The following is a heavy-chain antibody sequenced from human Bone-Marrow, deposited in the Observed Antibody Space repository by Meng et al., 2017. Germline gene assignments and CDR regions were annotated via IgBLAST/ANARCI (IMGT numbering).Heavy chain of an antibody. CDR3: ASVYNWNDLGLFDY. CDR2: INPNSGGT. CDR1: GYTFTGYY. D-gene: IGHD1-20*01. J-gene: IGHJ4*02. Sequence: ASVKVSCKASGYTFTGYYMHWVRQAPGQGLEWMGRINPNSGGTNYAQKFQGRVTMTRDTSIRTAYMELSRLRSDDTAVYYCASVYNWNDLGLFDYWGQGTLVTVSS. V-gene: IGHV1-2*06.